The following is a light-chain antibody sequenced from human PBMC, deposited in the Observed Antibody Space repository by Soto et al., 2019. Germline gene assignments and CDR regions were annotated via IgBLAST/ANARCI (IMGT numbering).Light chain of an antibody. Sequence: EIVLTQSPGTLSLSPGERATLSCRASQSVSSSYLAWYQQKPGQAPRLLIYGASGRATGIPDRFSGSGSGTDFTLTISRLAPEDLAVYYCQQYGSSITFGQGTRLEIK. J-gene: IGKJ5*01. CDR2: GAS. CDR1: QSVSSSY. V-gene: IGKV3-20*01. CDR3: QQYGSSIT.